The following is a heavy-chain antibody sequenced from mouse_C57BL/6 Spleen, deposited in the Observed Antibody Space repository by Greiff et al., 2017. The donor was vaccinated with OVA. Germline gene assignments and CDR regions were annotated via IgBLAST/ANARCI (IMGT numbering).Heavy chain of an antibody. J-gene: IGHJ1*03. CDR2: IAPEDGET. CDR1: GFNIKDYY. Sequence: VQLQQSGAELVKPGASVKLSCTASGFNIKDYYLHWVKQRTEQGLEWIGRIAPEDGETKYAPKFPGKATITAYTSSNTASLQLSSLTSEDTAVYYCARNYGSSYWYFDVWGTGTTVTVSS. D-gene: IGHD1-1*01. CDR3: ARNYGSSYWYFDV. V-gene: IGHV14-2*01.